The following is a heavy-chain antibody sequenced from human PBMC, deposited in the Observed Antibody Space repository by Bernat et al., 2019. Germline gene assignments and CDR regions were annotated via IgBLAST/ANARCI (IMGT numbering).Heavy chain of an antibody. D-gene: IGHD3-10*01. J-gene: IGHJ4*02. V-gene: IGHV1-46*01. CDR2: INPSGGST. CDR3: ARVGGKGGREYGSGSQPPDY. Sequence: QVQLVQSGAEVKKPGASVKVSCKASGYTFTSYYMHWVRQAPGQGLEWMGIINPSGGSTSYAQKFQGRVTMTRDTSTSTVYMELSSLRSEDTAVYDCARVGGKGGREYGSGSQPPDYWGQGTLVTVSS. CDR1: GYTFTSYY.